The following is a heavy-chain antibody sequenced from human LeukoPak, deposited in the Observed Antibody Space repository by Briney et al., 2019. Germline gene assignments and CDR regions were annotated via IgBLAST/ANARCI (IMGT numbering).Heavy chain of an antibody. V-gene: IGHV4-39*07. J-gene: IGHJ4*02. CDR1: GGSVNSGTYY. D-gene: IGHD3-22*01. CDR3: ARKPIVNSAWYYFDY. CDR2: IYYSGSA. Sequence: SETLSLTCTVSGGSVNSGTYYWSWIRQPPGKGLECIGNIYYSGSAYYNPSLKSRVTMSVDTSKNQFSLKLSSVTAADTAVYYCARKPIVNSAWYYFDYWGQGTLVTVSS.